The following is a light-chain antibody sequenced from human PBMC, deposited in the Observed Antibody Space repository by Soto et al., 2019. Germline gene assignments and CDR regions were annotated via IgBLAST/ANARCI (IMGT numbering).Light chain of an antibody. CDR2: AAS. CDR1: QSVSSSD. Sequence: EIMLTQSPGTLSLSPGERATLSCRASQSVSSSDLAWYQQKPGQAPRLLIYAASSRATGIPDRFSGSGSGTDFILTISRLEPEDFAVYYCQQYDNSPGTFGQGTKVEIK. J-gene: IGKJ1*01. CDR3: QQYDNSPGT. V-gene: IGKV3-20*01.